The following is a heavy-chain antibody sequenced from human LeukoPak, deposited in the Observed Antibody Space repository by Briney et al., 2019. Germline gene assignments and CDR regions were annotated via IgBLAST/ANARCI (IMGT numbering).Heavy chain of an antibody. J-gene: IGHJ5*02. V-gene: IGHV4-59*01. CDR2: IYYSGST. D-gene: IGHD5-12*01. CDR1: GDSISSYY. Sequence: SETLSLTCTVSGDSISSYYWSWIRQPPGKGLEWIGYIYYSGSTNYNPSLKSRVTISVDTSKNQFSLKLSSVAAADTAVYYCARGRGNWFDPWGQGTLVTVSS. CDR3: ARGRGNWFDP.